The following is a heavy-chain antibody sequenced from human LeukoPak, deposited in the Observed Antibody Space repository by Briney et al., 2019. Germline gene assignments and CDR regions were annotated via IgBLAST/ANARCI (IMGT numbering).Heavy chain of an antibody. Sequence: PSETLSLTCTVSGGSITSDDYYWSWIRQPPGKGLEWIGYTYYSGSAYYNPSLKSRVVISVDMSKTQFSLKVTSVAAADMAVYYCARAPVRGVSGYYFDHWGQRTLVTVSS. CDR1: GGSITSDDYY. CDR3: ARAPVRGVSGYYFDH. J-gene: IGHJ4*02. CDR2: TYYSGSA. D-gene: IGHD3-10*01. V-gene: IGHV4-30-4*01.